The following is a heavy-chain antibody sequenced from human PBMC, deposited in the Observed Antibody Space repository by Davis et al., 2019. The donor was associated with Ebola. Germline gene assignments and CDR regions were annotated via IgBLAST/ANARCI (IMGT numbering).Heavy chain of an antibody. Sequence: SETLSLTCAVYGGSFSGYYWSWIRQPPGKGLEWIGEINHSGSTNYNPSLKSRVTISVDKSKNQFSLKLSSVTAADTAAYYCARAGSSGWYTTTMDVWGQGTTVTVSS. D-gene: IGHD6-19*01. V-gene: IGHV4-34*01. J-gene: IGHJ6*02. CDR2: INHSGST. CDR3: ARAGSSGWYTTTMDV. CDR1: GGSFSGYY.